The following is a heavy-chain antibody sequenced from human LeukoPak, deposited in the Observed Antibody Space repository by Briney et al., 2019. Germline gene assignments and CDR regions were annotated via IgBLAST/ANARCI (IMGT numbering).Heavy chain of an antibody. J-gene: IGHJ4*02. CDR1: GCTFTSYG. CDR3: ESDVPDCSRTSCYGDY. V-gene: IGHV1-18*01. CDR2: NRAYNGNT. D-gene: IGHD2-2*01. Sequence: AAVQVSCMASGCTFTSYGISGLRQAAGRGVEGMGWNRAYNGNTNHAKKLQSRVAMTTDPSTSTAYMELRSLRSDDTAVYYCESDVPDCSRTSCYGDYWGQGTLVTVSS.